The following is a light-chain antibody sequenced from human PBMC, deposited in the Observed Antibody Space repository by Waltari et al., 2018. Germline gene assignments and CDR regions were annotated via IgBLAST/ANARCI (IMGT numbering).Light chain of an antibody. CDR2: DAS. Sequence: EIMLTQSPGTLSLSPGERATLSCRASQSISRYLAWYQHKPGQAPRLLIYDASSRANGIPDRFSGSGSGTDFSLTISRLEPEDFAVYYCQKYGSLPATFGQGTKVEIK. CDR1: QSISRY. V-gene: IGKV3-20*01. J-gene: IGKJ1*01. CDR3: QKYGSLPAT.